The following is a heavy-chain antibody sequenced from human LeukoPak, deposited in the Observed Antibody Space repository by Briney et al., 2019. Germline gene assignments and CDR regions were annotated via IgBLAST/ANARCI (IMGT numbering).Heavy chain of an antibody. J-gene: IGHJ6*03. D-gene: IGHD6-19*01. CDR2: INPNSDGT. V-gene: IGHV1-2*02. Sequence: GASVKVSCKASGYTFTGYYMHWVRQAPGQGLEWMGWINPNSDGTNYAQKFQGRVTMTRDTSISTAYMELSRLRSDDTAVYYCARNPPFVQWLAAGYYMDVWGKGTTVTISS. CDR3: ARNPPFVQWLAAGYYMDV. CDR1: GYTFTGYY.